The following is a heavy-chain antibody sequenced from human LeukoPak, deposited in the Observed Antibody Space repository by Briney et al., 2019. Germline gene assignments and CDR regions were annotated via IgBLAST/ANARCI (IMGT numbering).Heavy chain of an antibody. V-gene: IGHV3-48*01. CDR2: ISSSSSSI. CDR3: ARGRHTRFFDY. D-gene: IGHD3-9*01. Sequence: QLGGCLRLSRAASRFTFTSYSMNSVRQAPGKWLEWGSYISSSSSSIYYADSVKGRFTISRDNSKNTLYLQMNSLRADDTAVYYCARGRHTRFFDYWGQGTLVTVSS. J-gene: IGHJ4*02. CDR1: RFTFTSYS.